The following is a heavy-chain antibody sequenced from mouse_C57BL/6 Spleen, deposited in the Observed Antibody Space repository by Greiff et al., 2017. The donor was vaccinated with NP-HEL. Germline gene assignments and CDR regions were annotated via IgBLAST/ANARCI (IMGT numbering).Heavy chain of an antibody. D-gene: IGHD2-3*01. V-gene: IGHV5-6*02. J-gene: IGHJ4*01. Sequence: DVKLVESGGDLVKPGGSLKLSCAASGFTFSSYGMSWVRQTPDKRLEWVATISSGGSYTYYPDSVKGRFTISRDNAKNTLYLQMSSLKSEDTAMYYCARHDPMDYWGQGTSVTVSS. CDR1: GFTFSSYG. CDR3: ARHDPMDY. CDR2: ISSGGSYT.